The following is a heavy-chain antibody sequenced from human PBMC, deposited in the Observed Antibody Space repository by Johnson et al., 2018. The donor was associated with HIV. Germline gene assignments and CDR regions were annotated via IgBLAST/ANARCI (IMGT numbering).Heavy chain of an antibody. D-gene: IGHD3-3*01. Sequence: VQLVESGGGLVQPGGSLRLSCATSGFTLSNYAMHWVRQAPGKGLEYVAGISSDGGSTYNADSVRGRFTISRDNSKNTLYLQMNSLRAEDTAVYYCASRQYFSSFDIWGQGTMVTVSS. CDR1: GFTLSNYA. CDR2: ISSDGGST. V-gene: IGHV3-64*07. CDR3: ASRQYFSSFDI. J-gene: IGHJ3*02.